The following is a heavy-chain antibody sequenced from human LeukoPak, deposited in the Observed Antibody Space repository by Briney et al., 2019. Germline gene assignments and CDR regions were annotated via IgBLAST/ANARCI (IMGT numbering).Heavy chain of an antibody. V-gene: IGHV3-23*01. D-gene: IGHD2-2*02. CDR2: ISGTVRGERT. CDR1: GCSFINSG. CDR3: AKRYCSSTSCYNHFDY. Sequence: GGSLRLSCATSGCSFINSGMTWVRQAPGKGLEWVSDISGTVRGERTYYADSVKGRFTISRDNSKDTLYLQMNSLRAEDTAVYYCAKRYCSSTSCYNHFDYWGQGTLVTVSS. J-gene: IGHJ4*02.